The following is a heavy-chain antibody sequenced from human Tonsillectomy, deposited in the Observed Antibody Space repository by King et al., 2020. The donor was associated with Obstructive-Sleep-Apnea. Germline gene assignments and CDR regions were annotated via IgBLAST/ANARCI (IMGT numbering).Heavy chain of an antibody. Sequence: QLVQSGAEVKKPGASVKVSCKASGYTFTGYYMHWVRQAPGQGLEWMGWINPNSGGIKYAQNFQGRVTMTRDTSISTAYMDLSRLRSDDTAVYYCATVAIATATYYFDYWGQGTLVTVSS. V-gene: IGHV1-2*02. CDR2: INPNSGGI. D-gene: IGHD4-17*01. CDR1: GYTFTGYY. J-gene: IGHJ4*02. CDR3: ATVAIATATYYFDY.